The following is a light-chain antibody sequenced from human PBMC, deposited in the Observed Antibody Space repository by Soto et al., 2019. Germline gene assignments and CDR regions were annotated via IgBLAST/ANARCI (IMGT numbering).Light chain of an antibody. CDR2: RND. J-gene: IGLJ1*01. CDR3: ATWDDSLSGYV. V-gene: IGLV1-47*01. CDR1: SSNIKSNY. Sequence: QSALTQPPSASGTPGQRVTISCSGSSSNIKSNYVYWYQQLPGTAPKPLIYRNDQRPSGVPDRFSGSKSGTSASLAISGLRSEDEADYYCATWDDSLSGYVFGTGTEVTV.